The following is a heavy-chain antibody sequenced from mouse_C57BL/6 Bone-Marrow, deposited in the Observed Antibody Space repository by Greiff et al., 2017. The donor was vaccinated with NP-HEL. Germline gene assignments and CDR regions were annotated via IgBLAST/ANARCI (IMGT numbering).Heavy chain of an antibody. CDR2: IRSKSNNYAT. V-gene: IGHV10-1*01. CDR3: VRQGHWYFDV. Sequence: EVMLVESGGGLVQPKGSLKLSCAASGFSFNTYAMNWVRQAPGKGLEWVARIRSKSNNYATYYADSVKDRFTISRDDSESMLYLQMNNLKTEDTAMYYCVRQGHWYFDVWGTGTTVTVSS. CDR1: GFSFNTYA. J-gene: IGHJ1*03.